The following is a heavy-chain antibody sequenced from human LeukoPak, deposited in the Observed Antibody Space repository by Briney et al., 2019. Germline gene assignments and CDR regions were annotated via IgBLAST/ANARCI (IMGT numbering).Heavy chain of an antibody. Sequence: SVKVSCKASGGTFSSYAMSWVRQAPGQGLEWMGGIIPIFGTANYAQKFQGRVTITADESTSTAYMELSSLRSEDTAVYYCARGGRPAAKAVAGTGSRYWGQGTLVTVSS. V-gene: IGHV1-69*01. CDR3: ARGGRPAAKAVAGTGSRY. D-gene: IGHD6-19*01. CDR1: GGTFSSYA. CDR2: IIPIFGTA. J-gene: IGHJ4*02.